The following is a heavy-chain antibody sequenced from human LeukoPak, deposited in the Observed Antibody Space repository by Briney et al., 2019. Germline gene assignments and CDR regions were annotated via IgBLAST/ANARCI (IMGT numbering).Heavy chain of an antibody. CDR1: GFTFSGSA. J-gene: IGHJ4*02. V-gene: IGHV3-23*01. D-gene: IGHD3-22*01. CDR2: ISGSGDNT. Sequence: TGGSLRLSCAASGFTFSGSAMHWVRQAPGKGLEWVSGISGSGDNTYYADSVKGRFTISRDNSKNTLYVQVNSLGTEDTAAYYCAKGSYYDSSGSFYFDYWGQGTLVTVSS. CDR3: AKGSYYDSSGSFYFDY.